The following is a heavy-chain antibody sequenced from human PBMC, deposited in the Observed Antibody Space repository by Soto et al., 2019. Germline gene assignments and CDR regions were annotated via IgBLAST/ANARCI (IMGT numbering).Heavy chain of an antibody. CDR1: GFSLSTSGVG. J-gene: IGHJ5*02. V-gene: IGHV2-5*02. CDR2: IYWDDDK. CDR3: AHRPTGYCSGGSCYSDWFDP. D-gene: IGHD2-15*01. Sequence: QITLKESGPTLVKPTQTLTLTCTFSGFSLSTSGVGVGWIRQPPGKALEWLALIYWDDDKRYSPSLKSRLTITKHTSKNQVVLTMTNMDPVDTATYYCAHRPTGYCSGGSCYSDWFDPWGQGTLVTVSS.